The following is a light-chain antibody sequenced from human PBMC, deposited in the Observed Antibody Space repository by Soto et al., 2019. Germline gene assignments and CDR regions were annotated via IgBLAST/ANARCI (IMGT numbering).Light chain of an antibody. CDR2: DAS. CDR1: QRVSSNY. Sequence: EVELRECRGTLAKSQRERATLSCRASQRVSSNYLAWYQQKPGQAPRLLIYDASSRPTGIPDRFSGSGSGTDFTLTISRLVPEDFAVYYCQRYGNSPITLGHRSRLEIK. V-gene: IGKV3-20*01. J-gene: IGKJ5*01. CDR3: QRYGNSPIT.